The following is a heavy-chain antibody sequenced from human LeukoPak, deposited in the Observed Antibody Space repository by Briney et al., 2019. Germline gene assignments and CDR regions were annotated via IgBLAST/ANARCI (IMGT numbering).Heavy chain of an antibody. D-gene: IGHD6-6*01. J-gene: IGHJ4*02. CDR1: GFTFSSYA. CDR2: ISYDGSNK. CDR3: ARSEYMDY. Sequence: GGSLRLSCAASGFTFSSYAMHWVRQAPGKGLEWVAVISYDGSNKYYADSVKGRFTISGDNSKNTLYLQMNSLRAEDTAVYYCARSEYMDYWGQGTLVTVSS. V-gene: IGHV3-30-3*01.